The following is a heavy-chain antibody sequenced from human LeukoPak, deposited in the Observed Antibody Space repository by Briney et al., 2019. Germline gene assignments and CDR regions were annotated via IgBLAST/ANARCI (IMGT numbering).Heavy chain of an antibody. CDR3: ARELVGATKTPAAYYYYYMDV. V-gene: IGHV1-2*02. D-gene: IGHD1-26*01. J-gene: IGHJ6*03. Sequence: VASVKVSCKASGYTFTGYYMHWVRQAPGQGLEWMGWINPNSGGTNYAQKFQGRVTMTRDTSISTAYMELSRLRSDDTAVYYCARELVGATKTPAAYYYYYMDVWGNGTTVTVFS. CDR2: INPNSGGT. CDR1: GYTFTGYY.